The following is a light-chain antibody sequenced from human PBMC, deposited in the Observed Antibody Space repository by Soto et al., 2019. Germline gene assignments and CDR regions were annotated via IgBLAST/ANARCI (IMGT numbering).Light chain of an antibody. V-gene: IGLV2-14*03. CDR1: SSDVGGYNY. CDR2: DVS. CDR3: SSYTGSSTLV. Sequence: QSALTQPASVSGSPGQSITISCTGTSSDVGGYNYVSWYQHHPGKAPKLMIYDVSYRPSGISARFSGSKSGNTASLTISGLQAEDEADYYCSSYTGSSTLVFGGGTKLTVL. J-gene: IGLJ2*01.